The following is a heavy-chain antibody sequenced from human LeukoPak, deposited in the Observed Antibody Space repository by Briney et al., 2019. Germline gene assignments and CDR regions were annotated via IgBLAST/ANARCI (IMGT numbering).Heavy chain of an antibody. J-gene: IGHJ4*02. CDR1: GFTFSSYG. CDR3: ARDRTTMVQGVIY. CDR2: IWYDGSNK. Sequence: PGGPLRLSCAASGFTFSSYGMHWVRQAPGKGLEWVAVIWYDGSNKYYADSVKGRFTISRDNSKNTLYLQMNSLRAEDTAVYYCARDRTTMVQGVIYWGQGTLVTVSS. D-gene: IGHD3-10*01. V-gene: IGHV3-33*01.